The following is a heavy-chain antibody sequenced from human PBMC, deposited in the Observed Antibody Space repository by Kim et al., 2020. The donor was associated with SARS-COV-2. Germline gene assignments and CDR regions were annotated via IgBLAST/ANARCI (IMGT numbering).Heavy chain of an antibody. J-gene: IGHJ4*02. V-gene: IGHV3-13*04. CDR1: GFTFSSYD. CDR3: ARVNVVYDSSGYYYYFDY. D-gene: IGHD3-22*01. CDR2: IGTAGDT. Sequence: GGSLRLSCAASGFTFSSYDMHWVRQATGKGLEWVSAIGTAGDTYYPGSVKGRFTISRENAKNSLYLQMNSLRAGDTAVYYCARVNVVYDSSGYYYYFDYWGQGTLVTVSS.